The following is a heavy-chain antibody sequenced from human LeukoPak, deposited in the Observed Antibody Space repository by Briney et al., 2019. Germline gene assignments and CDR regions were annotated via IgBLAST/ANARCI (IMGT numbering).Heavy chain of an antibody. CDR1: GGSISRSTYY. Sequence: SETLSLTCTVSGGSISRSTYYWGWIRQPPGKGLEWIANIYYTGTTLYNPSLRSRVTISVDTSENQFSLKLSSVTAADTAVYYCTRGPTVTTDYWGQGTLVTVSS. CDR3: TRGPTVTTDY. V-gene: IGHV4-39*01. J-gene: IGHJ4*02. D-gene: IGHD4-17*01. CDR2: IYYTGTT.